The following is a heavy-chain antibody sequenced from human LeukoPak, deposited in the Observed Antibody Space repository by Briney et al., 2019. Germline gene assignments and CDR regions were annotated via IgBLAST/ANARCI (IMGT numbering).Heavy chain of an antibody. D-gene: IGHD2-2*01. CDR1: GFTFSTYA. CDR2: ISGSGGST. CDR3: AKGIVPAPNGAFDI. Sequence: GGSLRLSCAASGFTFSTYAMSWVRQAPGKGLEWVSGISGSGGSTYYADSVKGRFTISRDNSKNTLYLQMNGLRAEDTAVYYCAKGIVPAPNGAFDIWGQGTMVTVSS. J-gene: IGHJ3*02. V-gene: IGHV3-23*01.